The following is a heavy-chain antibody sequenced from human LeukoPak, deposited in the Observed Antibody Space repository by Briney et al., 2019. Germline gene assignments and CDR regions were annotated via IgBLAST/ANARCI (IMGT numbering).Heavy chain of an antibody. CDR3: SRLRGYSYGYADY. V-gene: IGHV3-48*04. CDR2: ISSSSSTI. Sequence: GGSLRLSCAASGFTFSSYSMNWVRQAPGKGLEWVSYISSSSSTIDYADSVKGRFTISRDNAKNSLYLQMNGLRAEDTAVYYCSRLRGYSYGYADYWGQGTLVTVSS. CDR1: GFTFSSYS. D-gene: IGHD5-18*01. J-gene: IGHJ4*02.